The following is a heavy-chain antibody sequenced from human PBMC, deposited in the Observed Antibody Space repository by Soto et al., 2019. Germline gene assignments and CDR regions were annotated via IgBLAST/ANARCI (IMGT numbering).Heavy chain of an antibody. CDR3: ARDLGEGDILTGYLGYFDY. CDR2: IYYSGST. CDR1: GGSISSGGYY. J-gene: IGHJ4*02. D-gene: IGHD3-9*01. Sequence: SETLSLTCTVSGGSISSGGYYWSWIRQHPGKGLEWIGYIYYSGSTYYNPSLKSRVTISVDTSKNQFSLKLSSVTAADTAVYYCARDLGEGDILTGYLGYFDYWGQGTLVTVSS. V-gene: IGHV4-31*03.